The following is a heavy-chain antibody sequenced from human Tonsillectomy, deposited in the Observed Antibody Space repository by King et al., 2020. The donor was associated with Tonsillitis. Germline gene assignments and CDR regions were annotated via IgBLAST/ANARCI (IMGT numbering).Heavy chain of an antibody. D-gene: IGHD2-15*01. J-gene: IGHJ4*02. CDR1: GFTFGDYA. Sequence: VQLVESGGGLVKPGRSLRLSCTASGFTFGDYAISWFRQAPGKGLEWVGFIRSKAYGGTTEYAASVKGRFTISRDDSKSIAYLQMNSLKTEDTAVYYCTRVIGYCSGGSCYGPVHWGQGTLVTVSS. CDR2: IRSKAYGGTT. CDR3: TRVIGYCSGGSCYGPVH. V-gene: IGHV3-49*05.